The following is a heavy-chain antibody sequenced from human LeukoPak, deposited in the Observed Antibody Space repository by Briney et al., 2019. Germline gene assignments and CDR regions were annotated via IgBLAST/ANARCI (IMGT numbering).Heavy chain of an antibody. CDR3: ASPMVRGVIIPDY. V-gene: IGHV3-33*01. Sequence: AGGSLRLSCAASRFTFSSYGMHWVRQAPGKGLEWVAVIWYDGSNKYYADSVKGRFTISRDNSKNTLYLQMNSLRAEDTAVYYCASPMVRGVIIPDYWGQGTLVTVSS. CDR1: RFTFSSYG. CDR2: IWYDGSNK. J-gene: IGHJ4*02. D-gene: IGHD3-10*01.